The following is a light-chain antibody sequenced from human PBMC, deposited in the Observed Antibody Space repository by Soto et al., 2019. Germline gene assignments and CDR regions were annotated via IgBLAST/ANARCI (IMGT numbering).Light chain of an antibody. CDR2: DAS. CDR3: QQYNSYVST. J-gene: IGKJ1*01. Sequence: DIQMTQSPSTRSASVGDRVTITCRASQSISSWLAWYQQKPGKAPKLLIYDASSLESGVPSRFSGSGSGTEFTLTISSLQPDDFATYYCQQYNSYVSTFGPGTKVDIK. V-gene: IGKV1-5*01. CDR1: QSISSW.